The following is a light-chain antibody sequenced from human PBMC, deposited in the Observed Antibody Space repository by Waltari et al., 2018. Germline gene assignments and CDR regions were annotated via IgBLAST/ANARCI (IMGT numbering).Light chain of an antibody. CDR1: QSVCRA. Sequence: EIVLTKSPGSLSSSPGERVTLSCRASQSVCRALAWYQQKPGQAPRLLIFGASNRATGIPDRFSGSGSETDFSLTISRLEPEDFAVYYCQHYVRLPATFGRGTKVEIK. J-gene: IGKJ1*01. CDR3: QHYVRLPAT. V-gene: IGKV3-20*01. CDR2: GAS.